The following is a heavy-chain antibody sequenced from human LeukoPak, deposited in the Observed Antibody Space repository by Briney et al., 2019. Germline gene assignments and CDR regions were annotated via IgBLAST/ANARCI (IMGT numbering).Heavy chain of an antibody. D-gene: IGHD3-10*01. Sequence: GGSLRLSCAASGFTFSSYSMNWVRQAPGKGLEWVSSISSSSSYIYYADSVKGRFTISRDNAKNSLYLQMNSLRAEDTAVYYCARVLLWFGESDPWGQGTLVTVSS. J-gene: IGHJ5*02. V-gene: IGHV3-21*01. CDR2: ISSSSSYI. CDR1: GFTFSSYS. CDR3: ARVLLWFGESDP.